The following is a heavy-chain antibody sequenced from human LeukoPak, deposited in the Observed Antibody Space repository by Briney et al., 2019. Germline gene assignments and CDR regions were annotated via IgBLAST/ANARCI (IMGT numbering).Heavy chain of an antibody. CDR2: IYYSGSL. D-gene: IGHD1-1*01. CDR3: ARDRRQRDYFDF. J-gene: IGHJ4*02. CDR1: GGSITSSSYY. V-gene: IGHV4-39*07. Sequence: PSETLSLTCTVSGGSITSSSYYWGWIRQPPGKGLEWIGSIYYSGSLYYNPSLKSRVTILVDTSKNQFSLKLNSVTAADTAVYYCARDRRQRDYFDFWGQGARVSVSS.